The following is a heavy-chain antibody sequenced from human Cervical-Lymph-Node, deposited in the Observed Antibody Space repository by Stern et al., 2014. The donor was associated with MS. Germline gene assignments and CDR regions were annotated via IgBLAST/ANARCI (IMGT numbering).Heavy chain of an antibody. V-gene: IGHV7-4-1*02. CDR1: GYTFNRFS. CDR3: AQPITAVDHTFDY. D-gene: IGHD6-13*01. CDR2: INTNTGYP. J-gene: IGHJ4*02. Sequence: VQLVQSGSEMKKPGASVKVSCKTSGYTFNRFSINWVRQAPGQGLEWMGWINTNTGYPTYAQGVKGRFVFSLDYSASKEYLQISGLKAEDTAIYYCAQPITAVDHTFDYWGQGTLVTVSS.